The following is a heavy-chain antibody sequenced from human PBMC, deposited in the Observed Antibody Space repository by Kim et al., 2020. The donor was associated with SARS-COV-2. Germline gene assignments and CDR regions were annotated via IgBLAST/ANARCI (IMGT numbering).Heavy chain of an antibody. V-gene: IGHV3-49*02. D-gene: IGHD6-6*01. CDR3: SSSPTRRTTRYYGMDV. Sequence: VKGRFTISRDDSKSIAYLQMNSLKTEDTAVYYCSSSPTRRTTRYYGMDVWGQGTTVTVSS. J-gene: IGHJ6*02.